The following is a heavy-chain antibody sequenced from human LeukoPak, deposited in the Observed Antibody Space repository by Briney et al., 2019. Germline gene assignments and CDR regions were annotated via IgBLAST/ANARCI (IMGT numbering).Heavy chain of an antibody. CDR1: GFTFSSYW. Sequence: GGSLRLSCAASGFTFSSYWMSWVRQAPGKGLEWVGLIKSNPYGGTADYAAPVKGRFTISRDDSKNTLYLQMNSLKTEDTAVYYCSTVGLSGYYDARGYYYFDYWGQGTLVTVSS. CDR3: STVGLSGYYDARGYYYFDY. J-gene: IGHJ4*02. V-gene: IGHV3-15*01. D-gene: IGHD3-22*01. CDR2: IKSNPYGGTA.